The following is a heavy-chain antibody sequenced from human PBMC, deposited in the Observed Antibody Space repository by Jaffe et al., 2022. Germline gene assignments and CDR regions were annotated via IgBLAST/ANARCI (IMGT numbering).Heavy chain of an antibody. CDR1: GGSISSYY. Sequence: QVQLQESGPGLVKPSETLSLTCTVSGGSISSYYWSWIRQPPGKGLEWIGYIYYSGSTNYNPSLKSRVTISVDTSKNQFSLKLSSVTAADTAVYYCARALRSGYDWYYFDYWGQGTLVTVSS. CDR3: ARALRSGYDWYYFDY. D-gene: IGHD5-12*01. CDR2: IYYSGST. J-gene: IGHJ4*02. V-gene: IGHV4-59*01.